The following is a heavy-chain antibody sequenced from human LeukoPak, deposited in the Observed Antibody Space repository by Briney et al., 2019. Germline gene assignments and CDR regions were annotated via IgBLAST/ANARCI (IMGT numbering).Heavy chain of an antibody. CDR1: GFTFSTYW. J-gene: IGHJ3*01. V-gene: IGHV3-7*01. CDR2: MKGDGSET. Sequence: GGSLRPSCAASGFTFSTYWMTWVRQAPGKGLEWVANMKGDGSETHYVDSVKGRFTISRDNAKNSLYLQMNSLRAEDTAVYYCARPAYTAAYDLWGQGTMVTVSS. D-gene: IGHD3-16*01. CDR3: ARPAYTAAYDL.